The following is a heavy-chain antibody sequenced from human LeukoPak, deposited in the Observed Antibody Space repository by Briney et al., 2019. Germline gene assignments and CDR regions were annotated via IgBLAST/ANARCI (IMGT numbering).Heavy chain of an antibody. CDR2: ISWNSGTI. CDR1: GFTFDDYA. D-gene: IGHD6-19*01. Sequence: GGSLRLSCAASGFTFDDYAMHWVRQGPGKGLEWVSGISWNSGTIGYAGSVKGRFTISRDNAKNSLYLQMNSLRAEDTALYYCAKGARGYSSGWFDPWGQGTLVTVSS. J-gene: IGHJ5*02. CDR3: AKGARGYSSGWFDP. V-gene: IGHV3-9*01.